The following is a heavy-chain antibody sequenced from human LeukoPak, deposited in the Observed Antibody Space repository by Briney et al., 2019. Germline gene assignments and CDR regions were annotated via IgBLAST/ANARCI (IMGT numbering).Heavy chain of an antibody. CDR3: AKDLPYYYGSGSSFDY. Sequence: GGSLRLSCAASEFTFSSYGMHWVRQAPGKGLEWVAVISCDGSNKYYADSVKGRFTISRDNSKNTLYLQMNSLRAEDTAVYYCAKDLPYYYGSGSSFDYWGQGTLVTVSS. J-gene: IGHJ4*02. CDR2: ISCDGSNK. V-gene: IGHV3-30*18. D-gene: IGHD3-10*01. CDR1: EFTFSSYG.